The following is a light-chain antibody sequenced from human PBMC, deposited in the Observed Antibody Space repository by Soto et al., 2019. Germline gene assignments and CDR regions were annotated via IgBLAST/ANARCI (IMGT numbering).Light chain of an antibody. J-gene: IGKJ4*01. CDR2: AAS. CDR1: QSISSY. Sequence: DIQMTQSPSSLSASVGDRVTITCRASQSISSYLNWYQQKPGKAPKLLIYAASSLQSGVPSRFSGSGSGTEFTLTISSLQPDDFAPYYCQQYNSNSLLTFGGGPKVQIK. V-gene: IGKV1-39*01. CDR3: QQYNSNSLLT.